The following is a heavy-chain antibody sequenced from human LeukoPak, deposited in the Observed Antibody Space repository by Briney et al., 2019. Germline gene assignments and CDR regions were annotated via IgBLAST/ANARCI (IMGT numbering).Heavy chain of an antibody. Sequence: SLSLSCAVSGFTFDDYAMHWDRQAPGKGLEWVSGIIWNSGSIGYADSVKGRVTISRDNAKSSLYLQMNSLRAEDMAVYYCAKASIAVAGPADFDYWGQGTLVTVSS. CDR1: GFTFDDYA. D-gene: IGHD6-19*01. J-gene: IGHJ4*02. CDR3: AKASIAVAGPADFDY. V-gene: IGHV3-9*03. CDR2: IIWNSGSI.